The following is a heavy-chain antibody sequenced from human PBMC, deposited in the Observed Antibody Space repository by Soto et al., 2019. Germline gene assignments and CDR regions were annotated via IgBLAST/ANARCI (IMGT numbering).Heavy chain of an antibody. CDR3: ARGSDANYDFWSGYYHWFDP. J-gene: IGHJ5*02. CDR2: FSAYNGNT. CDR1: GYTFTSYG. V-gene: IGHV1-18*01. D-gene: IGHD3-3*01. Sequence: QVQLVQSGAEVKKPGASVKVSCKASGYTFTSYGISWVRQAPGQGLEWMGWFSAYNGNTNYAQKLQGRVTMTTDTSTSAAYMELRSLRSDDTAVYYCARGSDANYDFWSGYYHWFDPWGQGTLVTVSS.